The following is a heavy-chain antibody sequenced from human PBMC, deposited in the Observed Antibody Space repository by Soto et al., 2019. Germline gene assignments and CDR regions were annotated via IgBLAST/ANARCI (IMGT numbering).Heavy chain of an antibody. D-gene: IGHD5-12*01. CDR3: AREGMATTDAFDI. Sequence: SQTLSLTCAISGDSGSSNMVAWNWIRQSPSRGLEWLGRTYYRSKWYNDNTVSVKSRITINPDTTKNQFSLQLNSVTPEDTAVYYCAREGMATTDAFDIWGQGTMLTVSS. CDR2: TYYRSKWYN. CDR1: GDSGSSNMVA. V-gene: IGHV6-1*01. J-gene: IGHJ3*02.